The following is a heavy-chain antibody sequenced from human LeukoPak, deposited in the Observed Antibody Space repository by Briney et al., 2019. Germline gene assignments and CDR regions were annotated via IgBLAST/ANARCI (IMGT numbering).Heavy chain of an antibody. J-gene: IGHJ5*02. V-gene: IGHV4-39*07. CDR2: IYYSGST. Sequence: PSETLSLTCTVSGGSISSSSYYWGWIRQPPGKGLEWIGSIYYSGSTYYNPSLKSRVTISVDTSKNQFSLKLSSVTAADTAVYYCARGRDDSSGYEWFDPWGQGTLVTVSS. CDR1: GGSISSSSYY. CDR3: ARGRDDSSGYEWFDP. D-gene: IGHD3-22*01.